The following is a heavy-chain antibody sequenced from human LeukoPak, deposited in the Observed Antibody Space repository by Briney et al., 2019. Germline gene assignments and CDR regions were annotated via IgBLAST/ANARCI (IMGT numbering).Heavy chain of an antibody. CDR1: GGSISSYY. D-gene: IGHD2-21*02. Sequence: SETLSLTCTVSGGSISSYYWSWIRQPAGKGLEWIGRIYTSGSTNYNPSLKSRVTISVDKSKNQFSLKLSSVTAADTAVYYCARSLVTRERFDYWGQGTLVTVSS. CDR2: IYTSGST. V-gene: IGHV4-4*07. CDR3: ARSLVTRERFDY. J-gene: IGHJ4*02.